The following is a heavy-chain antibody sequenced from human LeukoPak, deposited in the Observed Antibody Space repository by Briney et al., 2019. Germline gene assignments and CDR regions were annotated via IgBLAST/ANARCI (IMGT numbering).Heavy chain of an antibody. V-gene: IGHV4-34*01. D-gene: IGHD2-2*01. J-gene: IGHJ6*03. CDR3: ARLGYCSSTSCYYYYYYMDV. CDR2: INHSGST. Sequence: PSETLSLTCAVYGGSFSGYYWSWIRQPPGKGLEWIGEINHSGSTNYNPSLKSRVTISVDTSKNQFSLKLSSVTAADTAVYYCARLGYCSSTSCYYYYYYMDVWCKGTTVTVSS. CDR1: GGSFSGYY.